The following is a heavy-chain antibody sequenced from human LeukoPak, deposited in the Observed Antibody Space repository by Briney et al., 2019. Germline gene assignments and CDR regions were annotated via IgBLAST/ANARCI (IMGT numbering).Heavy chain of an antibody. CDR3: ARGGKYYYDSSAGGPFEY. D-gene: IGHD3-22*01. CDR1: GYSISSGYY. Sequence: SETLSLTCTVSGYSISSGYYWGWIRQPPGKGLEWIGSIYHSGSTYYNPSLKSRVTISVDTSKNQFSLKLSSVTAADTAVYYCARGGKYYYDSSAGGPFEYWGQGTLVTVSS. V-gene: IGHV4-38-2*02. CDR2: IYHSGST. J-gene: IGHJ4*02.